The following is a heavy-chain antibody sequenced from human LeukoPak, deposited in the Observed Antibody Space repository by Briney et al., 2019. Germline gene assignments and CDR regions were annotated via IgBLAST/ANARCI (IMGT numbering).Heavy chain of an antibody. CDR2: IRSKAYGGTT. V-gene: IGHV3-49*04. Sequence: GGSLRLSCTSSGFSFGDYSMTWVRQAPGKGLEWVGFIRSKAYGGTTEYAASVKGRFTISRDDSKSIAYLQMNSLKTEDTAVYYCTRDRGYDSFPEGCVPNDYWGQGTLVTVSS. CDR3: TRDRGYDSFPEGCVPNDY. CDR1: GFSFGDYS. J-gene: IGHJ4*02. D-gene: IGHD5-12*01.